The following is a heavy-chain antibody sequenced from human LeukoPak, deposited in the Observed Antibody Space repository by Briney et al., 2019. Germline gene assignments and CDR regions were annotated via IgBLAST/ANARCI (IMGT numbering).Heavy chain of an antibody. Sequence: GGSLRLSCAASGFTLSSHGMHWVRQAPGKGLEWVALIWYDGSKEKYADSVKGRFTISRDMSKNTLNLQMNSLRVEDTAVFYCARDLSFGSLDFRGQGTLVTVSS. J-gene: IGHJ4*02. D-gene: IGHD1-26*01. V-gene: IGHV3-33*01. CDR3: ARDLSFGSLDF. CDR2: IWYDGSKE. CDR1: GFTLSSHG.